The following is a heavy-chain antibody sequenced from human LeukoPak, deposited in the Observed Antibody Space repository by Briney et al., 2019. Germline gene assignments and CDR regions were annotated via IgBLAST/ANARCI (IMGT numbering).Heavy chain of an antibody. V-gene: IGHV4-34*01. CDR2: INHSGST. J-gene: IGHJ4*02. Sequence: PSETLSLTCAVYGGSFSGYYWSWIRQPPGKGLEWIGEINHSGSTNYNPSLKSRVTVSLDTSKNQFSLKLSSVTAADTAVYYCAGHHPRNTVDFWGQGTLVTVSS. CDR3: AGHHPRNTVDF. D-gene: IGHD2/OR15-2a*01. CDR1: GGSFSGYY.